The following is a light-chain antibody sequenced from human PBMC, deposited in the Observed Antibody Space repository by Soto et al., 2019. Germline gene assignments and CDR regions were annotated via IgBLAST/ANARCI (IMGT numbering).Light chain of an antibody. CDR1: QSVSSY. CDR3: QQRGTWPPT. Sequence: EIVLTQSPATLSLSPGERATLSCRASQSVSSYLAWYQQKPGQAPRLLIYDASNRATGIPARFGGSGSGTAFTLTISSLEPEDTAVYYCQQRGTWPPTFGQGTKLEIK. J-gene: IGKJ2*01. CDR2: DAS. V-gene: IGKV3-11*01.